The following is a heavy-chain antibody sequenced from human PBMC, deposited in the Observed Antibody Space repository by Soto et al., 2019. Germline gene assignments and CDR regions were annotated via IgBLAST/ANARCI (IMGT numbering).Heavy chain of an antibody. J-gene: IGHJ4*02. CDR2: ISSGSSNI. D-gene: IGHD2-15*01. CDR3: ASATVVAATFDF. CDR1: GFAFRSYN. V-gene: IGHV3-21*01. Sequence: SCAASGFAFRSYNMNWVRQAPGKGLEWVASISSGSSNIYYADSVKGQFTISRDNAKNSLFLQMDSLRAEDSAVYYCASATVVAATFDFWGQGTLVTVSS.